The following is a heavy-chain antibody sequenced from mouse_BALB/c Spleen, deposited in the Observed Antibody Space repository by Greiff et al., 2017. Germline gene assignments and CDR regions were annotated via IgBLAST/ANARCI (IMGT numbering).Heavy chain of an antibody. J-gene: IGHJ4*01. CDR2: IWSGGST. V-gene: IGHV2-2*02. CDR1: GFSLTSYG. Sequence: VMLVESGPGLVQPSQSLSITCTVSGFSLTSYGVHWVRQSPGKGLEWLGVIWSGGSTDYNAAFISRLSISKDNSKSQVFFKMNSLQANDTAIYYCARADGSSYDYAMDYWGQGTSVTVSS. D-gene: IGHD1-1*01. CDR3: ARADGSSYDYAMDY.